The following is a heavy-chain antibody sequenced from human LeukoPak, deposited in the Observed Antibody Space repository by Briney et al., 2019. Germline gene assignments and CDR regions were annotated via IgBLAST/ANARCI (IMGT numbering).Heavy chain of an antibody. CDR3: ARVPLYYDILTGYPGVGAFDI. Sequence: VASVKVSCKASGYTFTGYYMHWVRQAPGQGLEWMGWINPNSGGTNYAQKFQGRVTMTRDTSISTAYMELSRLRSDDTAVYYCARVPLYYDILTGYPGVGAFDIWGQGTMVTVSS. D-gene: IGHD3-9*01. J-gene: IGHJ3*02. V-gene: IGHV1-2*02. CDR1: GYTFTGYY. CDR2: INPNSGGT.